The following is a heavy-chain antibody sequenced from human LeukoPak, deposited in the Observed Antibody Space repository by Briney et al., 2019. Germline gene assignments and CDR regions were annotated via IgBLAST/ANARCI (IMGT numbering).Heavy chain of an antibody. CDR3: ARPLFVAGVPENLDAFDI. Sequence: PGGSLRLSCATSGFSFSSYGMFWVRQAPGKGLEWVAFLWYDGSNQNYADSVKGRFTISRDNSKNTLFLQMNSLGAEDTAIYYCARPLFVAGVPENLDAFDIWGQGTMVTVSS. V-gene: IGHV3-33*01. J-gene: IGHJ3*02. D-gene: IGHD2-2*01. CDR1: GFSFSSYG. CDR2: LWYDGSNQ.